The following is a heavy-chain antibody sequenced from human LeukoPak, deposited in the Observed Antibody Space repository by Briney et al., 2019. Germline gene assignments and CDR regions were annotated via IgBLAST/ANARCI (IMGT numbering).Heavy chain of an antibody. Sequence: PGGSLRLSCAASGFTFSSNGMSWDRQAPGKGLEWVSTISGRDSNTYYADSVEGRFTISRDNSKNTLYLQMNSLRAEDTALYYCAKRSDYGGNGNYFDYWGQGIPVTVSS. CDR2: ISGRDSNT. V-gene: IGHV3-23*01. CDR1: GFTFSSNG. CDR3: AKRSDYGGNGNYFDY. J-gene: IGHJ4*02. D-gene: IGHD4-23*01.